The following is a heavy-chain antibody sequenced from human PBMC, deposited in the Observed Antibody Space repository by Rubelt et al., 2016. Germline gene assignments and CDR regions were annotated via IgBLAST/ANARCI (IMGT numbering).Heavy chain of an antibody. Sequence: QVQLQESGPGLVKPSQTLSLTCTVSGGSISSGGYYWSWIRQHPGKGLEWIGYIYSSGSTYYNPSPKSRVTMSVETSKNQFSLKRSSVNAAETAVYYWARVRYYEFWSGYLDYWGQGTLVTVSS. J-gene: IGHJ4*02. V-gene: IGHV4-31*03. CDR3: ARVRYYEFWSGYLDY. D-gene: IGHD3-3*01. CDR2: IYSSGST. CDR1: GGSISSGGYY.